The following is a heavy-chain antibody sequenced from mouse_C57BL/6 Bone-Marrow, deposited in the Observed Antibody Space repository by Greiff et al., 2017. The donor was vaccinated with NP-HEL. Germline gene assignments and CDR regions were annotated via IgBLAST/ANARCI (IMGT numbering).Heavy chain of an antibody. D-gene: IGHD2-3*01. CDR3: ARSGGYYPYYFDY. Sequence: VQLQQPGAELVKPGASVKMSCKASGYTFTSYWITWVKQRPGQGLEWIGDIYPGSGSTNYNEKFKSKATLTVDTSSRTAYMQLRSLTSEDSAVYYCARSGGYYPYYFDYWGQGTTLTVSS. CDR1: GYTFTSYW. J-gene: IGHJ2*01. V-gene: IGHV1-55*01. CDR2: IYPGSGST.